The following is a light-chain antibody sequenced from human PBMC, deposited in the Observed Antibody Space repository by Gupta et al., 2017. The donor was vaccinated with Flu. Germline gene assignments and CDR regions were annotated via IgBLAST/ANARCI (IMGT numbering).Light chain of an antibody. J-gene: IGLJ3*02. V-gene: IGLV1-47*01. CDR2: RND. Sequence: QSVLTQAPSVTGTPGQRVTISCSGSNSNIGRNSVFWYQQLPGQAPNLLIYRNDHRPSGGPARFSGSNSDTSASLAINGLQSEDEGVYYCEAWEDTRSGRGVFGGGTRVTVL. CDR1: NSNIGRNS. CDR3: EAWEDTRSGRGV.